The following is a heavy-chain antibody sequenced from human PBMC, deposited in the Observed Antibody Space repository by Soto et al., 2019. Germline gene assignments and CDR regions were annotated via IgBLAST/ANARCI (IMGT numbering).Heavy chain of an antibody. CDR3: AKDPGDYDYSYYSDMDA. Sequence: PGGSLRLSCAASGFTFSSYAMSWVRQAPGKGLEWVSAISGSGGSTYYADSVKGRFTISRDNSKNTLYLQMNSLRAEDTAVYYCAKDPGDYDYSYYSDMDAWGQETTVTVSS. CDR1: GFTFSSYA. V-gene: IGHV3-23*01. CDR2: ISGSGGST. J-gene: IGHJ6*02. D-gene: IGHD4-17*01.